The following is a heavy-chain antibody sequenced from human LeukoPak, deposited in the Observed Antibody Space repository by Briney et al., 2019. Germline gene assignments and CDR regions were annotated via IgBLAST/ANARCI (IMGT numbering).Heavy chain of an antibody. CDR1: GFTFSVYY. CDR3: ARSGSYGYFWFDP. D-gene: IGHD5-18*01. Sequence: GGSLRLSCAASGFTFSVYYMSWIRQAPGKGLEWVSYISSSGSTIYYADSVKGRFTISRDNAKNSLYLQMNSLRAEDTAVYYCARSGSYGYFWFDPWGQGTLVTVSS. CDR2: ISSSGSTI. V-gene: IGHV3-11*01. J-gene: IGHJ5*02.